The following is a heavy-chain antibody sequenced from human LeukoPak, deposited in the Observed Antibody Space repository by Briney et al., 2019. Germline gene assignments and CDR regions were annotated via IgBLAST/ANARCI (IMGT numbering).Heavy chain of an antibody. J-gene: IGHJ5*02. CDR2: NYYSGST. CDR1: GGSISSGGYY. D-gene: IGHD3-16*02. CDR3: ARGAVSDYVWGSYPFDP. V-gene: IGHV4-31*03. Sequence: SQTLSLTCTVSGGSISSGGYYWSWIRQHPGKGLEWIGYNYYSGSTYYNPSLKSRVTISVDTSKNQFSLKLSSVTAADTAVYYCARGAVSDYVWGSYPFDPWGQGTLVTVSS.